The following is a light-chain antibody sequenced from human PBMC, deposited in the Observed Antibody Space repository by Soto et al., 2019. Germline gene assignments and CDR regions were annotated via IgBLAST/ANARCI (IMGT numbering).Light chain of an antibody. CDR2: DAS. J-gene: IGKJ4*01. CDR1: QSINRH. CDR3: QQRRHWTPVT. Sequence: EIVLTQSPATLSLSPGERATLSCRASQSINRHLAWYRQKPGQAPRLLIYDASNRATGIPARFSGSGSGTDFTLTISRLEHEAFGVYYCQQRRHWTPVTFGGGTKVDIK. V-gene: IGKV3-11*01.